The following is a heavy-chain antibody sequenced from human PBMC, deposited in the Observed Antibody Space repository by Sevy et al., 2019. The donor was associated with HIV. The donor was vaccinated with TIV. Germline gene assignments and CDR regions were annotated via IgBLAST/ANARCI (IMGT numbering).Heavy chain of an antibody. CDR1: NVSISDYY. V-gene: IGHV4-59*01. CDR2: IYYTGST. Sequence: SETLSLTCTVSNVSISDYYWSWIRQPPGKGLEWIGYIYYTGSTNYNPSLKSRVTISIDTSKSQFSLKLSSVTAADTAVYFCARREDNWFDPWGQGTLVTVSS. D-gene: IGHD1-26*01. J-gene: IGHJ5*02. CDR3: ARREDNWFDP.